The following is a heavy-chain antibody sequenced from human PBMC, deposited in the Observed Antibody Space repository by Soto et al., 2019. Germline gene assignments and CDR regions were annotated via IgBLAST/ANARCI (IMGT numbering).Heavy chain of an antibody. D-gene: IGHD6-19*01. CDR1: GFTFSSYA. Sequence: HPGGSLRLSCVASGFTFSSYAMSWVRQAPGKGLEWVSAISGSGGSTYYADSVKGRFTISRDNSKNTRYLQMSSLRAEDTAVYYCAKDVISGWLQYYFDYWGQGTLVTSPQ. CDR2: ISGSGGST. V-gene: IGHV3-23*01. J-gene: IGHJ4*02. CDR3: AKDVISGWLQYYFDY.